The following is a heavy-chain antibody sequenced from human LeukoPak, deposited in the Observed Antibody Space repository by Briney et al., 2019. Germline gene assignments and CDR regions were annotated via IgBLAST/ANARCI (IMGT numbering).Heavy chain of an antibody. J-gene: IGHJ3*02. V-gene: IGHV1-8*01. CDR2: MNPNSGDT. CDR3: ATPNDYLSAFDI. Sequence: GASVKVSCKASGYTFTSSDINWVRQATGQGLEWLGWMNPNSGDTGYAQKFQGRVTMTRGTSISTAYMDLSSLRSEDTAVYYCATPNDYLSAFDIWGQGTMVTVSS. D-gene: IGHD2/OR15-2a*01. CDR1: GYTFTSSD.